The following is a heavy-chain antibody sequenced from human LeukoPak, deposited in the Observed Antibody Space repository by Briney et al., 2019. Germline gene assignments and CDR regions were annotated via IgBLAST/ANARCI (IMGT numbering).Heavy chain of an antibody. CDR1: AFTFSSYG. D-gene: IGHD3-10*01. CDR3: ARGGVDYYGSGTYYLMYYFDY. Sequence: AGGSLRLSCAASAFTFSSYGMSWVRQAPGKGLEWVSGISGSGGATYYADSVKGRFTISRDDPHNTLYLQMNSLRAEDTAVYFCARGGVDYYGSGTYYLMYYFDYWGQGALVTVSS. CDR2: ISGSGGAT. J-gene: IGHJ4*02. V-gene: IGHV3-23*01.